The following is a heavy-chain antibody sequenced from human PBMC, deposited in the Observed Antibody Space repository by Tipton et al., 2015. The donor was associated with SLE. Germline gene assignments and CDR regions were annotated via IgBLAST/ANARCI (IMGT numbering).Heavy chain of an antibody. CDR2: ISYDGSNK. CDR1: GFTFSSYA. V-gene: IGHV3-30-3*02. CDR3: VKTGLVGATYYFDY. Sequence: SLRLSCAASGFTFSSYAMHWVRQAPGKGLEWVAVISYDGSNKYYADSVKGRFTISRDNSKNTLYLQMNSLRAEDTAVYYCVKTGLVGATYYFDYWGQGTLVTVSS. J-gene: IGHJ4*02. D-gene: IGHD1-26*01.